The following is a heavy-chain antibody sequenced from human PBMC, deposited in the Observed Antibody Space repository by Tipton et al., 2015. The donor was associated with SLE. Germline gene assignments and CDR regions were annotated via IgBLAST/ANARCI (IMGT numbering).Heavy chain of an antibody. J-gene: IGHJ6*02. Sequence: TLSLTCTVSDGSIDRYFWNWIRQPPGKGLEWIGYINNTGSTNYNPSLKSRATISVGTSRNQFSLNLNSVTAADTAVYYCARAGGYDYYYSGMDVRGQGTTVTVSS. CDR2: INNTGST. V-gene: IGHV4-59*01. D-gene: IGHD5-12*01. CDR3: ARAGGYDYYYSGMDV. CDR1: DGSIDRYF.